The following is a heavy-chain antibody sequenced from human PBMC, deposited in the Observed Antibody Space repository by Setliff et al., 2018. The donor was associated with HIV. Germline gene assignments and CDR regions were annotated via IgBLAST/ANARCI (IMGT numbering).Heavy chain of an antibody. V-gene: IGHV1-69*02. J-gene: IGHJ4*02. CDR1: RSTFNSHT. Sequence: SVKVSCKASRSTFNSHTINWVRQAPGQGLDWMGRIIPILGVANYAQRFQGKVTITADESTSTAYMELNSLNTEDTAVYYCNTHLSGDYDAGWGQGTLVTVSS. D-gene: IGHD4-17*01. CDR3: NTHLSGDYDAG. CDR2: IIPILGVA.